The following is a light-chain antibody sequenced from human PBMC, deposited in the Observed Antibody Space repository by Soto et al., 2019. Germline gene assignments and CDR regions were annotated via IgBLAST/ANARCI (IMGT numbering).Light chain of an antibody. V-gene: IGKV1-5*03. Sequence: DIQMTQSPSSLSASVADRVTITCRASQTISSWLAWYQQKPGKAPKLLIYKASTLKSGVPSRFSGSGSGTKFTLTISSLQPDDFATYYCQHYNSYSEAFGQGTKVDI. CDR1: QTISSW. J-gene: IGKJ1*01. CDR3: QHYNSYSEA. CDR2: KAS.